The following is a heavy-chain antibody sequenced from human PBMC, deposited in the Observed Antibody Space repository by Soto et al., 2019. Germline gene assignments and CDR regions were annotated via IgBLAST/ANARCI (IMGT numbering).Heavy chain of an antibody. V-gene: IGHV1-69*13. J-gene: IGHJ5*02. Sequence: SVKVSCKASGGTFSSYAISWARQAPGQGLEWMGGIIPIFGTANYAQKFQGRVTITADGSTSTAYMELSSLRSEDTAVYYCARDYYGSGSRYNWFDPWGHRTLVTFSS. CDR2: IIPIFGTA. D-gene: IGHD3-10*01. CDR3: ARDYYGSGSRYNWFDP. CDR1: GGTFSSYA.